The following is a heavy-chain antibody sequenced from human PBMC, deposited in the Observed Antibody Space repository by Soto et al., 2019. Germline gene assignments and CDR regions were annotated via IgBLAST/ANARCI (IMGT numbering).Heavy chain of an antibody. V-gene: IGHV1-2*02. CDR2: IGPETGAT. CDR1: GYTFTGHY. Sequence: ASVKVSCKASGYTFTGHYIHWVRQAPEQGPEWMGEIGPETGATRYAQKFRGRVTMTRDMSITTVYMELNNLSPDDTAVYYCGRGRSGEIVVLYRGQGTPVSVSS. D-gene: IGHD5-12*01. CDR3: GRGRSGEIVVLY. J-gene: IGHJ4*02.